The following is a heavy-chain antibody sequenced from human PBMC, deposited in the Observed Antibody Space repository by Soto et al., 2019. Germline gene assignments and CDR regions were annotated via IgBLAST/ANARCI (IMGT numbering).Heavy chain of an antibody. Sequence: QVQLVQSGAEEKKPGASVKVSCKASGYTFTSYAMHWVRQAPGQRLEWMGWIHAGNGNTKYSQKFQGRVTITRETPASTAYMELSSLRSESTAVFYCARSIVVVTALDYWGQGTLITVSS. V-gene: IGHV1-3*05. CDR1: GYTFTSYA. D-gene: IGHD2-21*02. J-gene: IGHJ4*02. CDR2: IHAGNGNT. CDR3: ARSIVVVTALDY.